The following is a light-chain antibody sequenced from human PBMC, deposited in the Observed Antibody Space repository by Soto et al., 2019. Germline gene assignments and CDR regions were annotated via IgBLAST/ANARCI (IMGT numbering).Light chain of an antibody. CDR1: SSSIGAGYD. V-gene: IGLV1-40*01. CDR2: GNN. Sequence: VLTQPPSVSGAPGQRVTISCTGSSSSIGAGYDVHWYHQLPGAAPKLLVSGNNNRPSGVPDRFSASKSGTSASLAITGLQTEDEAQYYCQSYDSRLTAYVFGTGTKVTVL. J-gene: IGLJ1*01. CDR3: QSYDSRLTAYV.